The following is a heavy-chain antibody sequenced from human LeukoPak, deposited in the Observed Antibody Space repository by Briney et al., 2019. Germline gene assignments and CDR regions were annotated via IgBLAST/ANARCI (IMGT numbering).Heavy chain of an antibody. CDR1: GYKITGYY. Sequence: ASLKVCCKASGYKITGYYMHWVRLAPGQGLEWIGRINPNSGGTNYAQKFQGRVTMTRDTSISTAYMELSRLRSDDTAVYYCARGDRTGYSSSWYDGGLDYWGQGTLVTVSS. CDR3: ARGDRTGYSSSWYDGGLDY. J-gene: IGHJ4*02. D-gene: IGHD6-13*01. CDR2: INPNSGGT. V-gene: IGHV1-2*02.